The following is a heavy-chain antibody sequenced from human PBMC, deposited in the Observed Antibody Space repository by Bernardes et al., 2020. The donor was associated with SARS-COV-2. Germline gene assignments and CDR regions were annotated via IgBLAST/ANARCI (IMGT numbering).Heavy chain of an antibody. CDR1: GFTFSNYG. Sequence: GGSLRLSCVASGFTFSNYGMNWVRQAPGKGLEWVSYVSSSAIAIYYADSVKGRFTISRDNAGNSLYLQMNSLRAVDTALYYCARDRGGRLPLPYTMDVWGQGTTVTVSS. CDR2: VSSSAIAI. D-gene: IGHD3-16*01. J-gene: IGHJ6*02. V-gene: IGHV3-48*01. CDR3: ARDRGGRLPLPYTMDV.